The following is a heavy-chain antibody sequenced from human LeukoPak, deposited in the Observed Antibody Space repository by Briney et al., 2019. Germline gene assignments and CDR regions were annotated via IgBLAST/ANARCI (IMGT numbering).Heavy chain of an antibody. D-gene: IGHD3-22*01. CDR2: INHSGST. J-gene: IGHJ4*02. CDR1: GGSFSGYY. CDR3: ASILNYYDSSGYLHYYFDY. Sequence: PSETLSLTCAVYGGSFSGYYWSWIRQPPGKGLEWIGEINHSGSTNYNPSLKSRVTISVDTSKNQFSLKLSSVTAADTAVYYCASILNYYDSSGYLHYYFDYWGQGTLVTVSS. V-gene: IGHV4-34*01.